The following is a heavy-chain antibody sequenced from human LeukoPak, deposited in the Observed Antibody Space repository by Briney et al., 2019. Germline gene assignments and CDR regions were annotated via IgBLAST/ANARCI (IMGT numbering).Heavy chain of an antibody. D-gene: IGHD3-22*01. Sequence: GESLKISCKGSGYTFTSYWIGWVGQMPGKGLEWMGIIYPGDSDTRYSPSFQGQVTSSADKSISTAYLQWSSLKASDTDMYYCARLYDSSGYPFDYWGQGTLVTVSS. CDR2: IYPGDSDT. CDR3: ARLYDSSGYPFDY. CDR1: GYTFTSYW. J-gene: IGHJ4*02. V-gene: IGHV5-51*01.